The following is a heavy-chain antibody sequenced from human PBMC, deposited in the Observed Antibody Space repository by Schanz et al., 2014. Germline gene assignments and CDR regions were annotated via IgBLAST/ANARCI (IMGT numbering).Heavy chain of an antibody. J-gene: IGHJ4*02. V-gene: IGHV3-48*01. Sequence: EVQLVESGGGLVQPGGSLRLSCAASGITFSSHSFNWVRQAPGKGLEWISYITYNGGTIYYADSMKGRFTVSRDNAENALYLQMNSLRAEDTAVYYCVRDSFFAFDYWGQGTLVTVSS. CDR3: VRDSFFAFDY. CDR1: GITFSSHS. D-gene: IGHD3-3*01. CDR2: ITYNGGTI.